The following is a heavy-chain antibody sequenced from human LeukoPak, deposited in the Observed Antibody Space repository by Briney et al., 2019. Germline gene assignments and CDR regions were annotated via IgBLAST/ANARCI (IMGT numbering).Heavy chain of an antibody. CDR3: ARASPISTTVTTNGMDV. J-gene: IGHJ6*02. Sequence: ASVKVSCKASGYTFTSYYIHWVRQAPGQGLEWMGTVDPSGGRTTYAREFQGRVTLTRDTSTSTVYMELSSLRSEDTAIYYCARASPISTTVTTNGMDVWGQGTTVTVSS. CDR2: VDPSGGRT. D-gene: IGHD4-11*01. V-gene: IGHV1-46*01. CDR1: GYTFTSYY.